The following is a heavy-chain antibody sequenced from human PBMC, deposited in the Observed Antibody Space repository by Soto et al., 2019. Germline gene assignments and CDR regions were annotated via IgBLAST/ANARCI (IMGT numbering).Heavy chain of an antibody. CDR2: IYWDDDK. J-gene: IGHJ4*02. Sequence: QITLKEAGPTLVKPTQTLTLTCTFSGFSLSTSGVGVGWIRQPPGKALEWLALIYWDDDKRYSPSLKSRLTITKDTSKNQVVLTMTNMDPVDTATYYCAHRSGSYSSFDYWGQGTLVTVSS. D-gene: IGHD3-10*01. CDR1: GFSLSTSGVG. CDR3: AHRSGSYSSFDY. V-gene: IGHV2-5*02.